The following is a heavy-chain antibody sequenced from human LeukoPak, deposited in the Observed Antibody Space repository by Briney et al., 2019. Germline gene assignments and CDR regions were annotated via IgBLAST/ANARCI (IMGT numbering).Heavy chain of an antibody. D-gene: IGHD2-15*01. CDR2: INHSGST. J-gene: IGHJ6*03. Sequence: SETLSLTCAVYGGSFSGYYWSWIRQPPGKGLEWIGEINHSGSTNYNPSLKSRVTISVDTSKNQFSLKLSSVTAADTVVYYCARGYCSGGSCYLPRPYYYYYMDVWGKGTTVTVSS. V-gene: IGHV4-34*01. CDR1: GGSFSGYY. CDR3: ARGYCSGGSCYLPRPYYYYYMDV.